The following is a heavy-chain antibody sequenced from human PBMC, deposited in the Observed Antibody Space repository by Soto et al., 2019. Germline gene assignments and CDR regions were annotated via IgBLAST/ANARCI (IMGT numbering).Heavy chain of an antibody. CDR2: IYHSGST. Sequence: PSETVSLTCAVSGGSISSGGYSWSWIRQPPGKGLEWIGYIYHSGSTYYNPSLKSRVTISVDRSKNQFSLKLSSVTAADTAVYYCAGGIAARPLGYWGQGTLVTVSS. J-gene: IGHJ4*02. CDR1: GGSISSGGYS. D-gene: IGHD6-6*01. V-gene: IGHV4-30-2*01. CDR3: AGGIAARPLGY.